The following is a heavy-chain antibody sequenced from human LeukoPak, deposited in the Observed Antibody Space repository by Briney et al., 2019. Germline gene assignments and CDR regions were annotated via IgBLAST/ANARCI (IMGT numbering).Heavy chain of an antibody. D-gene: IGHD3-3*01. CDR1: GGSISSYY. CDR2: INHSGST. Sequence: PSETLSLTCTVSGGSISSYYWSWIRQPPGKGLEWIGEINHSGSTNYNPSLKSRVTISVDTSKNQFSLKLSSVTAADTAVYYCARGLEWIATSGWFDPWGQGTLVTVSS. J-gene: IGHJ5*02. V-gene: IGHV4-34*01. CDR3: ARGLEWIATSGWFDP.